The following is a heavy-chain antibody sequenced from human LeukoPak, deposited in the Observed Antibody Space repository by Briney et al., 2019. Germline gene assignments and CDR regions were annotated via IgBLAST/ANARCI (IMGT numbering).Heavy chain of an antibody. CDR2: IYYSGSK. CDR1: GGSIDTDNYY. V-gene: IGHV4-39*07. J-gene: IGHJ5*02. D-gene: IGHD2-15*01. CDR3: ARGLIVVVVAATSQWFDP. Sequence: SETLSLTCSVSGGSIDTDNYYWGWVREPPGKALEWIGSIYYSGSKWHNPSLKSRVTISLDTSKNQFSLKLSSVTAADTAVYYCARGLIVVVVAATSQWFDPWGQGTLVTVSS.